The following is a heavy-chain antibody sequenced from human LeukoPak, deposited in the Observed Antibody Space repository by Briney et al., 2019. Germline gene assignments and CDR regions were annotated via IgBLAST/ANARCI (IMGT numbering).Heavy chain of an antibody. CDR3: ARAPIMTTVTPFDY. CDR2: IIPILGIA. CDR1: GGTFSSYA. V-gene: IGHV1-69*04. Sequence: GASVKVSCKASGGTFSSYAISWVRQAPGQGLEWMGRIIPILGIANYAQKFQGRVTITAGKSTSTAYMELSSLRSEDTAVYYCARAPIMTTVTPFDYWGQGTLVTVSS. D-gene: IGHD4-11*01. J-gene: IGHJ4*02.